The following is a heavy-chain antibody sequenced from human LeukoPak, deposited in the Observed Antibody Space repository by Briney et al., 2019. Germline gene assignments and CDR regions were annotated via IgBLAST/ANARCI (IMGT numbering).Heavy chain of an antibody. Sequence: GGSLRLSCAASGFTFSNYELNWVRQAPGKGLEWVSGINWSGGRTGYADSLKGRFTISRDNAKNTLYLQMNSLRDEDTALYYCARDLTTSDNWGQGTLVTVSS. CDR2: INWSGGRT. D-gene: IGHD1/OR15-1a*01. J-gene: IGHJ4*02. CDR1: GFTFSNYE. V-gene: IGHV3-20*04. CDR3: ARDLTTSDN.